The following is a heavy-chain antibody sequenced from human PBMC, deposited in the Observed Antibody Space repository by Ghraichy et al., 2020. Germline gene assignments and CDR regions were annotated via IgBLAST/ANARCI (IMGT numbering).Heavy chain of an antibody. Sequence: GGSLRLSCAASGFTFSNCALHWVRQAPGKGPEWVSAISVGGDITFYADSVKGRFTISRDNSKNTLYLQMSTLRAEDTAIYYCVMRGHSGYHYAYYGLDVWGQGTTVTVSS. D-gene: IGHD5-12*01. V-gene: IGHV3-23*01. CDR1: GFTFSNCA. J-gene: IGHJ6*02. CDR2: ISVGGDIT. CDR3: VMRGHSGYHYAYYGLDV.